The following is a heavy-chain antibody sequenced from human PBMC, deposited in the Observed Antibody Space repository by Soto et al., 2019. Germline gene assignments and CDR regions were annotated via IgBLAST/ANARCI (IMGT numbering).Heavy chain of an antibody. D-gene: IGHD3-22*01. CDR3: ARAGQYYDSSGYAN. CDR2: ISAYNGNT. J-gene: IGHJ4*02. V-gene: IGHV1-18*01. Sequence: QVKLVQSGTEVNQPGASMKVSCKASGYSFATSGISWVRQAPGQGLEWMGWISAYNGNTNYDQKLQDRVTMTTDTSTSTAYLELRNLRSDDTAVYYCARAGQYYDSSGYANWGQGTLVTVSS. CDR1: GYSFATSG.